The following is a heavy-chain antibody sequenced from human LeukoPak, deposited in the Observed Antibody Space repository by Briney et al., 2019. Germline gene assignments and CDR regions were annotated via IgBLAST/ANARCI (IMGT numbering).Heavy chain of an antibody. Sequence: SETLSLTCAVYGGSFSGYYWSWIRQPPGKGLEWIGEINHSGSTNYNPSLKSRVTISVDTSKNQFSLKLSSVTAADTAVYYCARHEAWSGYYKIDYWGQGTLVTVSS. V-gene: IGHV4-34*01. D-gene: IGHD3-3*01. J-gene: IGHJ4*02. CDR3: ARHEAWSGYYKIDY. CDR2: INHSGST. CDR1: GGSFSGYY.